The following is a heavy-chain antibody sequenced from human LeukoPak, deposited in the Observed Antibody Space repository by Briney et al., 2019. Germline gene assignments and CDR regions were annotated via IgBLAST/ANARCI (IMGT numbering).Heavy chain of an antibody. J-gene: IGHJ3*01. CDR2: ISAYEGNK. CDR1: GYTFSNYG. CDR3: ARALYYYGSGSHYYVFVV. Sequence: ASVKVSCTAAGYTFSNYGISWVRQAPGQGLGWMGWISAYEGNKYYAQKLQGRGTITTDTSTSTASMYLRRLSPGAEAIYYYARALYYYGSGSHYYVFVVWGPGTMVTVSS. V-gene: IGHV1-18*01. D-gene: IGHD3-10*01.